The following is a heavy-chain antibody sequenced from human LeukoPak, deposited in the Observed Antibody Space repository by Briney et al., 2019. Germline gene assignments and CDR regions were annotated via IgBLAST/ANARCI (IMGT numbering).Heavy chain of an antibody. Sequence: SETLSLTCAVYGGSFSGYYWSWIRQPPGKGLEWIGEINHSGSTNYNPSLKSRVTISVDTSKNRFSLKLSSVTAADTAVYYCARVTIFGVVIRYGMDVWGQGTTVTVSS. D-gene: IGHD3-3*01. CDR1: GGSFSGYY. CDR3: ARVTIFGVVIRYGMDV. CDR2: INHSGST. V-gene: IGHV4-34*01. J-gene: IGHJ6*02.